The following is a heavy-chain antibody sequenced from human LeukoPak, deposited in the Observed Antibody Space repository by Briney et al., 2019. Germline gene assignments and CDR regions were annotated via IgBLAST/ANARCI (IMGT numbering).Heavy chain of an antibody. CDR1: GGTFSSYA. D-gene: IGHD6-19*01. Sequence: SVKVSCKASGGTFSSYAISWVRQAPGQGLEWMGGIIPIFGTANYAQKFQGRVTITADESTSTAYMELSSLRSDDTAVYYCAREGAVAGTSFYFDYWGQGTLVTVSS. J-gene: IGHJ4*02. CDR3: AREGAVAGTSFYFDY. CDR2: IIPIFGTA. V-gene: IGHV1-69*13.